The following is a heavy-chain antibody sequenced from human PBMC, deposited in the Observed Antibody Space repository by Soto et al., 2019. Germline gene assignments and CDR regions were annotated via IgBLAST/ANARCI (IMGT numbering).Heavy chain of an antibody. CDR3: ARDGVDTATGYYYGMDV. Sequence: GASVKVSCKASGYTFTKYGISWVRQAPGQGLEWMGWISAYNGNTNYAQKLQGRVTMTTDTSTSTAYMDLRSLRSDDTAVYYCARDGVDTATGYYYGMDVWGQGTTVTVS. D-gene: IGHD5-18*01. V-gene: IGHV1-18*01. CDR2: ISAYNGNT. J-gene: IGHJ6*02. CDR1: GYTFTKYG.